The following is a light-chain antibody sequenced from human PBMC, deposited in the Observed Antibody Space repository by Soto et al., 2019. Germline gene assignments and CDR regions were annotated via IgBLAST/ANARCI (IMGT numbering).Light chain of an antibody. Sequence: QSALTQPASVSGSPGQSITISCTGTSSDVGGYKSVSWYQQHPGKAPKLMIYEVSNRPSGVSNRFSGSKSGNTASLTISGLQAEDEADYYCSSYTSSSTRVFGGGTKVTVL. J-gene: IGLJ3*02. V-gene: IGLV2-14*01. CDR3: SSYTSSSTRV. CDR2: EVS. CDR1: SSDVGGYKS.